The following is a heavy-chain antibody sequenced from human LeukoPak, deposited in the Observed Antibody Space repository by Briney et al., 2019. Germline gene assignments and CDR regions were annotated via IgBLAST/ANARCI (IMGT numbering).Heavy chain of an antibody. CDR1: GGSFSGYH. Sequence: SETLSLTCVVYGGSFSGYHWSWIRQSPGKGLEWIGEINHRGSTNYNPSLKRRVTMSLDTSKNQFSLKLSSVTAADTAVYYCARGNIRFDPWGQGTLVTVSS. CDR2: INHRGST. J-gene: IGHJ5*02. V-gene: IGHV4-34*01. CDR3: ARGNIRFDP.